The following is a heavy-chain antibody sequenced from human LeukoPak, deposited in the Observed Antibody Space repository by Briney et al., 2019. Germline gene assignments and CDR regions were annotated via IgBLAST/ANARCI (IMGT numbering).Heavy chain of an antibody. Sequence: SGSSSYIYYVDSVKGRFTISRDNAKNSLYLQMNSLRAEDTAVYYCARDLTVMTTVTTWLHPIDYWGQGTLVTVSS. D-gene: IGHD4-17*01. V-gene: IGHV3-21*01. J-gene: IGHJ4*02. CDR2: SGSSSYI. CDR3: ARDLTVMTTVTTWLHPIDY.